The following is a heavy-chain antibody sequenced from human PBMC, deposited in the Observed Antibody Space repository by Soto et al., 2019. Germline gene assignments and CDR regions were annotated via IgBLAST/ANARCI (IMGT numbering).Heavy chain of an antibody. CDR2: ISAYNADT. V-gene: IGHV1-18*01. Sequence: QVQLVQSRAEVKKPGASVKVSCKASGYTFTNYDISWVRQAPGQGLEWMGWISAYNADTNYAQKFQDRVTMTTDISTSTAYMELRSLRSDDTALYYCARDRSSSDLWGQGTLVTVSS. D-gene: IGHD6-13*01. J-gene: IGHJ4*02. CDR1: GYTFTNYD. CDR3: ARDRSSSDL.